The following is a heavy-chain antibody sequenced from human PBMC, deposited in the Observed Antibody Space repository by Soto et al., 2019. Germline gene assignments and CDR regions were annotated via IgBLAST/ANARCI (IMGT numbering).Heavy chain of an antibody. CDR3: ARAGDDCSAANCYVIDY. CDR2: ITPFNGNT. J-gene: IGHJ4*02. Sequence: SVTGSCKASGSTFTYRYLHWVRQAHGQALEWMGWITPFNGNTKYSQKFQGRVTITRDTSASTAYMELSSLRSEDTAMYYCARAGDDCSAANCYVIDYWGQGTLVSVSA. D-gene: IGHD2-2*01. CDR1: GSTFTYRY. V-gene: IGHV1-45*02.